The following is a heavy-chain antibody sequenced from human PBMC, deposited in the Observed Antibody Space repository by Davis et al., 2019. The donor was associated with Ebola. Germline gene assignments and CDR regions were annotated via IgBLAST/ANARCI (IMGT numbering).Heavy chain of an antibody. J-gene: IGHJ4*02. Sequence: GESLKISCAASGFTFSSYSMSWVRQAPGKGLEWVSAISGSGGSTYYADSVKGRFTISRDNSKNTLYLQMNSLRAEDTAVYYCANLDYGDNSGFDYWGQGTLVTVSP. CDR3: ANLDYGDNSGFDY. CDR1: GFTFSSYS. D-gene: IGHD4-23*01. V-gene: IGHV3-23*01. CDR2: ISGSGGST.